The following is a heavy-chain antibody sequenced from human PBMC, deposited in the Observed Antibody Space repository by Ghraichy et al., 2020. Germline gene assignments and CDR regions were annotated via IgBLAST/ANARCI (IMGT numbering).Heavy chain of an antibody. D-gene: IGHD6-19*01. J-gene: IGHJ3*02. CDR1: GYSFTNYW. Sequence: GGSLRLSCKTSGYSFTNYWIGWVRQMPGKGLEWMGIIFPGDSDARYSPSFQGQVTMSADKSISTAYLQLNSLKASDSAMYYCARPYSSGWSDAFDIWGQGTMVTVSS. V-gene: IGHV5-51*01. CDR2: IFPGDSDA. CDR3: ARPYSSGWSDAFDI.